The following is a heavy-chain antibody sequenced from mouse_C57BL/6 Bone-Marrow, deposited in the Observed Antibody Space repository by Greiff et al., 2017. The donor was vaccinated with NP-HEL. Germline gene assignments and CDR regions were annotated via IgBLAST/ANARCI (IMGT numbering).Heavy chain of an antibody. J-gene: IGHJ1*03. D-gene: IGHD2-3*01. CDR3: ARSDDDGYYGYFDV. CDR2: IDPSDSET. V-gene: IGHV1-52*01. CDR1: GYTFTSYW. Sequence: VQLQQPGAELVRPGSSVKLSCKASGYTFTSYWMHWVKQRPIQGLEWIGNIDPSDSETHYNQKFKDKATLTVDKSSSTAYMQLSSLTSEDSAVYYCARSDDDGYYGYFDVWGTGTTVTVSS.